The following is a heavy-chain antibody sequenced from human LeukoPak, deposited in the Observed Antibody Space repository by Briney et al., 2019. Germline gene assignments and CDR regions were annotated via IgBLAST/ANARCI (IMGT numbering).Heavy chain of an antibody. CDR1: GGSISSYY. CDR2: IYYSGST. J-gene: IGHJ4*02. Sequence: PSETLSLTCTVSGGSISSYYWSWIRQPPGKGLEWIGYIYYSGSTNYNPSLKSRVTISVDTSKNQFSLKLSSVTAADTAVYYCARLFCGGSSYVDYWGQGTLVTVSS. V-gene: IGHV4-59*08. D-gene: IGHD2-15*01. CDR3: ARLFCGGSSYVDY.